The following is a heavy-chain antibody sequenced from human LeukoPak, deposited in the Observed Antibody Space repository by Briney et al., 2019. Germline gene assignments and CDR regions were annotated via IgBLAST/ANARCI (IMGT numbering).Heavy chain of an antibody. D-gene: IGHD6-6*01. CDR2: IYHSGST. CDR1: GYSISSGYY. Sequence: SETLSLTCAVSGYSISSGYYWAWIRQPPGKGLEWIGSIYHSGSTYYNPSLKSRVTISVDTSKNQFSLKLSSVTAADTAVYYCARRAPSPYYMDVWGKGTTVTVSS. J-gene: IGHJ6*03. V-gene: IGHV4-38-2*01. CDR3: ARRAPSPYYMDV.